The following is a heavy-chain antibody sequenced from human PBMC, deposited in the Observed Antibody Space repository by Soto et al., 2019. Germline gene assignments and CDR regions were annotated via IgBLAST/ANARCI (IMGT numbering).Heavy chain of an antibody. V-gene: IGHV4-4*07. CDR1: GGSISSYY. D-gene: IGHD3-22*01. Sequence: SETLSLTCTVSGGSISSYYWSWIRQPAGKGLEWIGRIYTSGSTNYNPSLKSRVTMSVDTSKNQFSLKLSSVTAAGTAVYYCARDNHDDSSGYYYDDWFDPWGQGTLVTVSS. CDR3: ARDNHDDSSGYYYDDWFDP. CDR2: IYTSGST. J-gene: IGHJ5*02.